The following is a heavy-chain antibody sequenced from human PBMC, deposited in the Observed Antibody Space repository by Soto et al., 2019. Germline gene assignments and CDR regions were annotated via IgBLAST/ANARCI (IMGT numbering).Heavy chain of an antibody. CDR3: ATESYYDFWSGYYPNHYYYYGMDV. CDR2: IIPIFGTA. D-gene: IGHD3-3*01. V-gene: IGHV1-69*13. Sequence: SVKVSCKASGGTFSSYAISWVRQAPGQGLEWMGGIIPIFGTANYAQKFQGRVTITADESTSTAYMELSSLRSEDTAVYYCATESYYDFWSGYYPNHYYYYGMDVWGQGTTVTVSS. CDR1: GGTFSSYA. J-gene: IGHJ6*02.